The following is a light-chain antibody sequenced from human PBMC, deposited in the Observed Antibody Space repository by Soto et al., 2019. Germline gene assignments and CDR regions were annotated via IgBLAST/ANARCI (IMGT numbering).Light chain of an antibody. Sequence: IVLTQSRGTLSLSPGERATLFCRASQSVTSNYFAWYQQKPGQAPRLLIYGISDRATGIPDRFSGSGSGTDFTLTISRLEPEDFAVYYCEQYGSSPRTFGQGTKVEIK. V-gene: IGKV3-20*01. CDR1: QSVTSNY. J-gene: IGKJ1*01. CDR3: EQYGSSPRT. CDR2: GIS.